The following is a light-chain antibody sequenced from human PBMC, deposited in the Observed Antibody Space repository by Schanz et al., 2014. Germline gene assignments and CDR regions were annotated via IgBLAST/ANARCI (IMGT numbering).Light chain of an antibody. CDR1: SSDIGGYDY. J-gene: IGLJ3*02. CDR3: SPYGSSSPWV. CDR2: DVF. Sequence: QSALTQEGAMSFSPFPSITISCNGSSSDIGGYDYVSWYRQYPGKAPKLMIYDVFNRPSGVSHRFTGSKSDNTATLTISGRQAEDEADYYCSPYGSSSPWVLGGATKLLVL. V-gene: IGLV2-14*01.